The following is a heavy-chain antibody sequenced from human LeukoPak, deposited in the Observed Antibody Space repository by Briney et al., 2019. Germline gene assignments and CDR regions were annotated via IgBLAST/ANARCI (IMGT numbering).Heavy chain of an antibody. V-gene: IGHV4-34*01. CDR2: INHSGST. CDR1: GGSFSGYY. CDR3: ARREAAARSRNFDY. J-gene: IGHJ4*02. D-gene: IGHD6-13*01. Sequence: SETLSLTCAVYGGSFSGYYWSWIRQPPGKGLEWIGEINHSGSTNYNPSLKSRVTISVDTSKNQFSLKLSSVTAADTAVYYCARREAAARSRNFDYWGQGTLVTVSS.